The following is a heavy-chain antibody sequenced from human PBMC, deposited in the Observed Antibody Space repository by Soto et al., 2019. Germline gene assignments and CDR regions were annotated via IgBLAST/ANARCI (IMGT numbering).Heavy chain of an antibody. Sequence: QVQLVESGGGLVKPGGSLRLSCAHSGFTFSDYYMNWIRQAPGKGLAWLSYSDGISAYTNFADSVKGRFTISRDNAKKSLVLQLTSLRDEDTAVYYCARAVGHYYGMDVWGQGTTVTVSS. CDR3: ARAVGHYYGMDV. CDR1: GFTFSDYY. D-gene: IGHD1-26*01. CDR2: SDGISAYT. V-gene: IGHV3-11*06. J-gene: IGHJ6*02.